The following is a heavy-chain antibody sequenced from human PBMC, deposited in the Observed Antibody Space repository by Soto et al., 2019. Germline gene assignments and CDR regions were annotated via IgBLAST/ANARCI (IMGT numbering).Heavy chain of an antibody. J-gene: IGHJ5*02. V-gene: IGHV1-69*08. D-gene: IGHD1-26*01. CDR2: IIPILGIA. CDR1: GGTFSSYT. Sequence: QVQLVQSGAEVKKPGSSVKVSCKASGGTFSSYTISWVRQAPGQGLEWMGRIIPILGIANYAQKLQGRVTITANKSTSTAYMELSSPKSEDTAVYYCARDTAGSYPPWAGGFDPWGQGTLVTASS. CDR3: ARDTAGSYPPWAGGFDP.